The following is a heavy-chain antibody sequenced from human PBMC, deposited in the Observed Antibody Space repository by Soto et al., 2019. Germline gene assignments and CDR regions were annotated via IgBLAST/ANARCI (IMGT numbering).Heavy chain of an antibody. CDR2: TRNKANSFTT. Sequence: GGSLRLSCAASGFTFSDHYMDWVRQAPGKGLEWVGRTRNKANSFTTEYAASVKGRFTIFRDDSKNSLYLQMSSLKTEDTAVYYCVRRHVSATGIDWFDPWGQGTLVTVSS. D-gene: IGHD6-13*01. V-gene: IGHV3-72*01. CDR1: GFTFSDHY. CDR3: VRRHVSATGIDWFDP. J-gene: IGHJ5*02.